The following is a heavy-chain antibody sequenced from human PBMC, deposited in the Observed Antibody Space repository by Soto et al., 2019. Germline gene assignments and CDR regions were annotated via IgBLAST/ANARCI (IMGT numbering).Heavy chain of an antibody. Sequence: QVPLQQWGAGLLKPSETLSLTCAVYGGSFSGYYWSWIRQPPGKGLEWIGEINHSGSTNYNPSLKSRVTISVDTSKNQFSLKLSSVTAADTAVYYCARGELRQQTQWLVSPEKSGTSAGMDVWGQGTTVTVSS. CDR3: ARGELRQQTQWLVSPEKSGTSAGMDV. V-gene: IGHV4-34*01. CDR1: GGSFSGYY. J-gene: IGHJ6*02. CDR2: INHSGST. D-gene: IGHD6-19*01.